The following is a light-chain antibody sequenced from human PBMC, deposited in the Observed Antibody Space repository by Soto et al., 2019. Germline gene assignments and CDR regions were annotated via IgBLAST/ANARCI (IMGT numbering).Light chain of an antibody. Sequence: QSVLTQPRSVSXSPGQSVTISCTGTSSDVGGYNYVSWYQQHPGKAPKLMIYDVSKRPSGVPDRFSGSKSGNTASLTISGLQAEDEADYYCCSYAGSYTYVFGTGTKVTVL. CDR1: SSDVGGYNY. CDR2: DVS. V-gene: IGLV2-11*01. CDR3: CSYAGSYTYV. J-gene: IGLJ1*01.